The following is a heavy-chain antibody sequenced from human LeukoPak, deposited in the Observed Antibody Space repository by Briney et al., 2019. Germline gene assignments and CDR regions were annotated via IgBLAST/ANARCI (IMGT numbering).Heavy chain of an antibody. V-gene: IGHV4-39*01. D-gene: IGHD3-3*01. Sequence: SETLSLNCTVSGGSISSNNYYWGWIRQPPGKGLEWIGNIYYSGSTYYNPSLKSRVSISVDTSKNQFSLKLSSVTAADTAVYYCQSRFLEWLLDYWGQGTLVTVSS. CDR3: QSRFLEWLLDY. CDR2: IYYSGST. CDR1: GGSISSNNYY. J-gene: IGHJ4*02.